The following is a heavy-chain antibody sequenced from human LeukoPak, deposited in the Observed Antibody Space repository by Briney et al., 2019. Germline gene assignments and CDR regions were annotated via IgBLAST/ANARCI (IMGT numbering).Heavy chain of an antibody. CDR2: ISAYNGNT. D-gene: IGHD3-10*01. Sequence: ASVKVSCKASGYTFTSYGISWVRQASGQGLEWMGWISAYNGNTNYAQKLQGRVTMTTDTSTSTAYMELRSLRSDDTAVYYCAREVDIPGYYYYMDVWGKGTTVTVSS. J-gene: IGHJ6*03. V-gene: IGHV1-18*01. CDR1: GYTFTSYG. CDR3: AREVDIPGYYYYMDV.